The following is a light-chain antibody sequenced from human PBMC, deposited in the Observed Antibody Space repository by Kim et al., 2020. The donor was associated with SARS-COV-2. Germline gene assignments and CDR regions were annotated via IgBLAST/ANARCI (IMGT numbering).Light chain of an antibody. CDR3: ATWDDSLNGVI. CDR1: SSNIGSNT. Sequence: GQRVTISCSGSSSNIGSNTVNWYQQLPGTAPKLVIYNNNQRPSGVPDRFSGSKSGTSASLAISGLQSEDEADYHCATWDDSLNGVIFGGGTQLTVL. CDR2: NNN. V-gene: IGLV1-44*01. J-gene: IGLJ2*01.